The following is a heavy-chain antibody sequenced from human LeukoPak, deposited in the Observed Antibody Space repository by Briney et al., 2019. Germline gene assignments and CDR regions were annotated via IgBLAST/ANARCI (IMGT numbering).Heavy chain of an antibody. CDR2: MNPNSGNT. CDR3: ARGITMVRGVIPRLGY. Sequence: ASVKVSCKASGYTFTSYDINWVRQATGQGLEWMGWMNPNSGNTGYAQKFQGRVTMTRNTPISTAYMELSSLRSEDTAVYYCARGITMVRGVIPRLGYWGQGTLVTVSS. V-gene: IGHV1-8*01. D-gene: IGHD3-10*01. CDR1: GYTFTSYD. J-gene: IGHJ4*02.